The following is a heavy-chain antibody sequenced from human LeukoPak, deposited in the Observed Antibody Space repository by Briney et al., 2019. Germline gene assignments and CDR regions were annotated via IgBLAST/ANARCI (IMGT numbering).Heavy chain of an antibody. J-gene: IGHJ6*02. Sequence: PGGSLRLSCAASGFTFSSYSMNWVRQAPGKGLEWVSSISSSSSYIYYADSVKGRFAISRDNSKNTLYLQMNSLRAEDTAVYYCAKGVVRYFDWFPDYYYYGMDVWGQGTTVTVSS. CDR1: GFTFSSYS. CDR2: ISSSSSYI. V-gene: IGHV3-21*01. CDR3: AKGVVRYFDWFPDYYYYGMDV. D-gene: IGHD3-9*01.